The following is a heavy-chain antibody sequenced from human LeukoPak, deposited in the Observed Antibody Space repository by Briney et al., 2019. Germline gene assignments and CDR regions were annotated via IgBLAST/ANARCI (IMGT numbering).Heavy chain of an antibody. CDR3: AKVGRYCSSTSCSLPFDY. J-gene: IGHJ4*02. D-gene: IGHD2-2*01. CDR2: ISWNSGSI. Sequence: PGRSLRLSCAASGFTFDDYAMHWVRQAPGKGLEWVSGISWNSGSIGYADSVKGRFTISRDNAKNSLYLQMNSLRAEDMALYYCAKVGRYCSSTSCSLPFDYWGQGTLVTVSS. V-gene: IGHV3-9*03. CDR1: GFTFDDYA.